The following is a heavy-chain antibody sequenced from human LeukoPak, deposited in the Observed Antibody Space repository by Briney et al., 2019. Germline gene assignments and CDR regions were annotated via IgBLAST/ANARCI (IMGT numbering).Heavy chain of an antibody. J-gene: IGHJ5*02. CDR2: MNPNSGNT. V-gene: IGHV1-8*01. Sequence: ASVKVSCKASGYTFTSYDINCVRQATGQGLEWMGWMNPNSGNTGYAQKFQGRVTMTRNTSISTAYMELSSLRSEDTAVYYCARWGSSTSCYDPWGQGTLVTVSS. CDR1: GYTFTSYD. D-gene: IGHD2-2*01. CDR3: ARWGSSTSCYDP.